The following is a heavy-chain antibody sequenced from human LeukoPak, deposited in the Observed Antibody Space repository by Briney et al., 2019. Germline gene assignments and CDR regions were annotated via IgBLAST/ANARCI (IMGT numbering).Heavy chain of an antibody. D-gene: IGHD3-22*01. Sequence: PGRSLRLSCAASGFTFSSYGMHWVRQAPGKGLEWVAVIWYDGSNKYYADSVKGRFTISRDNSKNTLYLQMNSLRAEDTAVYYCASGLAGVVITPPFDYWGQGTLVTVSS. V-gene: IGHV3-33*01. CDR2: IWYDGSNK. CDR3: ASGLAGVVITPPFDY. CDR1: GFTFSSYG. J-gene: IGHJ4*02.